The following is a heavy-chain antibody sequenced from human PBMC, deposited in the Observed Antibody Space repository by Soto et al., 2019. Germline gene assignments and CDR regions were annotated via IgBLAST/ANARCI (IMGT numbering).Heavy chain of an antibody. CDR1: GYPFTTYD. V-gene: IGHV1-8*01. J-gene: IGHJ4*02. D-gene: IGHD6-19*01. Sequence: QVQLVQSGAEVKKPGASVKVSCKASGYPFTTYDISWVRQAAGQGLEWMGWINLNSAHTDYAQRFQGRVTMTRNTSLSTAYMELTSLSSEVTAVYYCARGRGWRDYWGQGTLVTVSS. CDR2: INLNSAHT. CDR3: ARGRGWRDY.